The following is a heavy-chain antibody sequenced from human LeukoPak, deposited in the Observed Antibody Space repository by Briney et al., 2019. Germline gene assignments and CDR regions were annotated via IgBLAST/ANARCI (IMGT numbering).Heavy chain of an antibody. Sequence: GGSPRLSCAASGFTFSSYEMNWVRQAPGKGLEWVSYISSSGSTIYYADSVKGRFTISRDNAKNSLYLQMNSLRAEDTAVYYCARGGDIVVVPAAMQGAYNWFDPWGQGTLVTVSS. V-gene: IGHV3-48*03. CDR3: ARGGDIVVVPAAMQGAYNWFDP. J-gene: IGHJ5*02. D-gene: IGHD2-2*01. CDR1: GFTFSSYE. CDR2: ISSSGSTI.